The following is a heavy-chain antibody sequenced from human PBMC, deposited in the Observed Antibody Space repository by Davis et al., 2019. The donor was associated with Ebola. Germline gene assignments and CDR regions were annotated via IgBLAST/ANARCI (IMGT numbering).Heavy chain of an antibody. CDR3: AKVGPYSTGWYYFDY. D-gene: IGHD6-19*01. Sequence: GESLKISCAASGFTFSSYAMSWVRQTPGKGLEWVSAITGSGSLTGYADSVKGRFTISRDNSKNTLNMQMHSLRAEDTAVYYCAKVGPYSTGWYYFDYWGQGTLVTVSP. J-gene: IGHJ4*02. CDR1: GFTFSSYA. CDR2: ITGSGSLT. V-gene: IGHV3-23*01.